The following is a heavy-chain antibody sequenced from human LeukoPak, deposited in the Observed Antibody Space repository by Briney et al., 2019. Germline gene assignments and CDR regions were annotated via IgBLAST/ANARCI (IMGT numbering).Heavy chain of an antibody. CDR3: ATGGMFGLPADYYYGMVV. CDR1: GYTLTELS. J-gene: IGHJ6*02. Sequence: ASVKVSCKVSGYTLTELSMHWVRQAPGKGLEWMGGFDPEDDDTIYAQKFQGRVIMTEDTSTDTAYMELSSLRSEDTAVYYCATGGMFGLPADYYYGMVVWDQGTTVTVSS. CDR2: FDPEDDDT. D-gene: IGHD3/OR15-3a*01. V-gene: IGHV1-24*01.